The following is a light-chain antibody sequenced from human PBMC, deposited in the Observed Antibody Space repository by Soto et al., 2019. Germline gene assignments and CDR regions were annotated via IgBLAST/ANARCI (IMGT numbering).Light chain of an antibody. CDR1: SSDVGGYNF. CDR3: CSYAGSHFL. Sequence: QSALTQPRSVSGSPGQSVTISCTGTSSDVGGYNFVSWYQQHPGKAPKLMIYDVSQRPSGVPDRFSGSKSGNTASLTISGLQDEDEAAYYCCSYAGSHFLFGGGTKLTVL. V-gene: IGLV2-11*01. CDR2: DVS. J-gene: IGLJ2*01.